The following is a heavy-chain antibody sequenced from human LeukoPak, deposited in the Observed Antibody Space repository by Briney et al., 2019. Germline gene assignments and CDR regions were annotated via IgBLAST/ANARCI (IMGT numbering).Heavy chain of an antibody. CDR3: VKASEYYDY. CDR2: IATNGGSI. J-gene: IGHJ4*02. D-gene: IGHD3-10*01. CDR1: GFTFSSFG. Sequence: GGSLRLSCSASGFTFSSFGMHWVRQAPGKGLEYVSSIATNGGSIVYADSVRGRFTISRGNSKNALYLQMSSLRPEDTAVYFCVKASEYYDYWGQGTLVTVSS. V-gene: IGHV3-64D*06.